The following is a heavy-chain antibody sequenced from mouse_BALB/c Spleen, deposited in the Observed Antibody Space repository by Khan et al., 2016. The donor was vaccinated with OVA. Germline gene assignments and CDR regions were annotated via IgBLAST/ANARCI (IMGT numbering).Heavy chain of an antibody. CDR3: ARDEAYDRNDGWFAY. Sequence: VQLQQSGAELARPGASVKMSCKSSVYTFTIYTMHWIPQRPVQGLEWIGYINPSIGYTNYNQKFKDKATLTADKSSTPAYMQLGSLTSDDSAVYYSARDEAYDRNDGWFAYGGQGTLVTVSA. J-gene: IGHJ3*01. D-gene: IGHD2-14*01. CDR2: INPSIGYT. V-gene: IGHV1-4*01. CDR1: VYTFTIYT.